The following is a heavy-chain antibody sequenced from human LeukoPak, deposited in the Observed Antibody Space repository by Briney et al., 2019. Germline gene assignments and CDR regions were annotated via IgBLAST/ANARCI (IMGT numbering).Heavy chain of an antibody. CDR2: ISSRSSSI. D-gene: IGHD3-3*01. CDR3: ARNYIAYDPLDY. V-gene: IGHV3-21*01. J-gene: IGHJ4*02. CDR1: GFTFSTYD. Sequence: GGSLRLSCAASGFTFSTYDMNWVRQAPGKGLEWVSSISSRSSSIYYADSVKGRFTISRDNAKNSLYLQMNSLRAEDTAVYWCARNYIAYDPLDYWGQGTLVTVSS.